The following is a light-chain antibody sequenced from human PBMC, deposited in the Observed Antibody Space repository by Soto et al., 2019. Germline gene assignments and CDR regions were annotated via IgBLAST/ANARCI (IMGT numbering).Light chain of an antibody. Sequence: EIVLTQSPATLSLSPGERATLSCGASQSVSNSYLAWYQQKPGLAPRLLIYDASSRATGIPDRFSGSGSGTDFTLTISRLEPEEFAVYYCQQYGSSPPYTFGQGTKLEIK. V-gene: IGKV3D-20*01. CDR3: QQYGSSPPYT. CDR1: QSVSNSY. CDR2: DAS. J-gene: IGKJ2*01.